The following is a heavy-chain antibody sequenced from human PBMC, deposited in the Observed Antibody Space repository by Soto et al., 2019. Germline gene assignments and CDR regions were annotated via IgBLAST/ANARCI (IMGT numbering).Heavy chain of an antibody. CDR1: GLTFSSYE. Sequence: PGGSVRLSCAASGLTFSSYEMNWVRQAPGKGLEWVSYISRSGSTIYYADSVKGRVTISRDNAKNSLYLQMNSLRAEDTAVYYCARDGRIRRPDWYFDLWGRGTLVTVSS. V-gene: IGHV3-48*03. D-gene: IGHD2-15*01. CDR3: ARDGRIRRPDWYFDL. J-gene: IGHJ2*01. CDR2: ISRSGSTI.